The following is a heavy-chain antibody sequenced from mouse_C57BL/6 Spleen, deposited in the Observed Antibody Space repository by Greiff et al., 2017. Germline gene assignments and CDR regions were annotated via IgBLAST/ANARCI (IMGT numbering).Heavy chain of an antibody. CDR2: ISDGGSYT. V-gene: IGHV5-4*03. Sequence: EVMLVESGGGLVKPGGSLKLSCAASGFTFSSYAMSWVRQTPEKRLAWVATISDGGSYTYYPDNVKGRFTISRDNAKNNLYLQMSHLKSEDTAMYYCGRGDGYSWFAYWGQGTLVTVSA. D-gene: IGHD2-3*01. CDR1: GFTFSSYA. J-gene: IGHJ3*01. CDR3: GRGDGYSWFAY.